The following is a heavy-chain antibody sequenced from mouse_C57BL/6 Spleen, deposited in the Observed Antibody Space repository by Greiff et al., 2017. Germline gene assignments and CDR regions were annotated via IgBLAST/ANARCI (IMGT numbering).Heavy chain of an antibody. Sequence: QVQLQQPGAELVKPGASVKMSCKASGYTFTSYWITWVKQRPGQGLAWIGDIYPGSGSTTYNEKFKSKATLTVDTSSSPAYMQLRSLTAEDSAVYYGARDGSSYGYGGQGTTLTGSS. D-gene: IGHD1-1*01. V-gene: IGHV1-55*01. CDR1: GYTFTSYW. J-gene: IGHJ2*01. CDR3: ARDGSSYGY. CDR2: IYPGSGST.